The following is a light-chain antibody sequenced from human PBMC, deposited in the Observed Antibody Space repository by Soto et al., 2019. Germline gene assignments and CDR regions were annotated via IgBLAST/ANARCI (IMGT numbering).Light chain of an antibody. CDR3: CSHALSSPFVV. Sequence: QSALTQPASVSGSPGQSITISCTGTSSDVGTYNLVSWYQHHPGKAPKLMIYEGSKRPSGVSNRFSGSKSGNTASLTISGLQAEDEADYYCCSHALSSPFVVFGGGTKVTVL. CDR2: EGS. J-gene: IGLJ2*01. V-gene: IGLV2-23*01. CDR1: SSDVGTYNL.